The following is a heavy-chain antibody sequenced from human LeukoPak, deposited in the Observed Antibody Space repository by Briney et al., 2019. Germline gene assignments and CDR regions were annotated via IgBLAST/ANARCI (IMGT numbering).Heavy chain of an antibody. CDR2: IKQDGSEK. CDR1: GFTFSSYA. Sequence: PGGSLRLSCAASGFTFSSYAMSWVRQAPGKGLEWVANIKQDGSEKYYVDSVKGRFTISRDNAKNSLYLQMNSLRAEDTAVYYCARARGYDTPFDYWGQGTLVTVSS. D-gene: IGHD5-12*01. J-gene: IGHJ4*02. CDR3: ARARGYDTPFDY. V-gene: IGHV3-7*01.